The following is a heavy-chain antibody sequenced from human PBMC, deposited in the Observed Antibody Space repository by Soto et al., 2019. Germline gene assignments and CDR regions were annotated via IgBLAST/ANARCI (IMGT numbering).Heavy chain of an antibody. D-gene: IGHD3-16*01. Sequence: SVKVSCKASGGTFRSNAFSWVRQAPGQGREWMGGIIPVFGRTNYPQKLQGRVTVTADASTSTVYMELSSLRSEDTAIDYSAREWTGAEGGEAVSYYYYGLDVWGQGXTVTVSS. CDR3: AREWTGAEGGEAVSYYYYGLDV. CDR2: IIPVFGRT. CDR1: GGTFRSNA. J-gene: IGHJ6*02. V-gene: IGHV1-69*13.